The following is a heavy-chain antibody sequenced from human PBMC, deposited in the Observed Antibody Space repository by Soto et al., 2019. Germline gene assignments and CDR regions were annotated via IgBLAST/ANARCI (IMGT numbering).Heavy chain of an antibody. CDR1: GFTFDDYA. CDR2: ISWNSGSI. D-gene: IGHD6-19*01. V-gene: IGHV3-9*01. Sequence: GGSLRLSCAASGFTFDDYAMHWVRQAPGKGLEWVSGISWNSGSIGYADSVKGRFTISRDNAKNSLYLQMNSLRAEDTALYYCAKDIGHSVAGKGNYFDYWGQGTLVTVSS. CDR3: AKDIGHSVAGKGNYFDY. J-gene: IGHJ4*02.